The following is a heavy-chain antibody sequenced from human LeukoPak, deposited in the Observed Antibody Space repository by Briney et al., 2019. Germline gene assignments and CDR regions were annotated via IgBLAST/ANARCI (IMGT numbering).Heavy chain of an antibody. J-gene: IGHJ3*02. CDR2: IIPMFDTT. D-gene: IGHD1-14*01. V-gene: IGHV1-69*06. CDR3: ARAPGHNSHWYNDAFDI. CDR1: GGTFSSSA. Sequence: SVRVSCKASGGTFSSSAISWVRQAPGQGLEWMGGIIPMFDTTNYAQKFQGRVTITADKSTSTAYMELSSLRSEDTAVYYCARAPGHNSHWYNDAFDIWGQGTMVTVSS.